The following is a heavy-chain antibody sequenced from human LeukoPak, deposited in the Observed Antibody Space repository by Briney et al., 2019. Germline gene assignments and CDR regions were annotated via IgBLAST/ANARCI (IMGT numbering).Heavy chain of an antibody. CDR2: INHSGST. CDR1: GGSISSSSYY. J-gene: IGHJ5*02. D-gene: IGHD1-20*01. CDR3: ARGRYNWILHNWFDP. V-gene: IGHV4-39*07. Sequence: SETLSLTCTVSGGSISSSSYYWGWIRQPPGKGLEWIGEINHSGSTNYNPSLKSRVTISVDTSKNQFSLKLSSVTAADTAVYYCARGRYNWILHNWFDPWGQGTLVTVSS.